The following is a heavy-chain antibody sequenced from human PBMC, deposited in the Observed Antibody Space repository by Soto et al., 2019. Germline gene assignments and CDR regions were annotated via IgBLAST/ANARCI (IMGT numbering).Heavy chain of an antibody. D-gene: IGHD4-17*01. CDR2: ISAYNGNT. J-gene: IGHJ1*01. V-gene: IGHV1-18*01. CDR1: GYTFTSYG. CDR3: AADVGGYIYGLARH. Sequence: ASVKVSCKASGYTFTSYGISWVRQAPGQGLEWMGWISAYNGNTNYAQKLQGRVTMTTDTSTSTAYMELRSLRSDDTAVYYCAADVGGYIYGLARHWGQGTLVTVSS.